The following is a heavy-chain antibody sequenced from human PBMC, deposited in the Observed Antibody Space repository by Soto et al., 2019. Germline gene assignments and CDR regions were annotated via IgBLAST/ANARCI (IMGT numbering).Heavy chain of an antibody. Sequence: GESLKISCAASGFTFSSYAMSWVRQAPGKGLEWVSAISGSGGSTYYAGSVKGRFTISRDNSKNTLYLQMNSLRAEDTAVYYCAKGKDSSGYYPPYYFDYWGQGTLVTVSS. CDR2: ISGSGGST. D-gene: IGHD3-22*01. CDR1: GFTFSSYA. J-gene: IGHJ4*02. CDR3: AKGKDSSGYYPPYYFDY. V-gene: IGHV3-23*01.